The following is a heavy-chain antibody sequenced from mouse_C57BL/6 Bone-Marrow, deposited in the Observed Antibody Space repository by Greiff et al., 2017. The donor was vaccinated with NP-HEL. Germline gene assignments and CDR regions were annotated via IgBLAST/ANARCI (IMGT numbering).Heavy chain of an antibody. D-gene: IGHD1-1*01. J-gene: IGHJ1*03. CDR1: GFSLSTSGMG. CDR3: ARRALYYYGSRPYWYFDV. V-gene: IGHV8-12*01. Sequence: VKLVESGPGILQSSQTLSLTCSFSGFSLSTSGMGVSWIRQPSGKGLEWLAHIYWDDDKRYNPSLKSRLTISKDTSRNQVFLKITSVDTADTATYYCARRALYYYGSRPYWYFDVWGTGTTVTVSS. CDR2: IYWDDDK.